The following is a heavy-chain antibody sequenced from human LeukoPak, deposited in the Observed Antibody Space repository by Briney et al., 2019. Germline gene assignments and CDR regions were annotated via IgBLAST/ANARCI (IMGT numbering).Heavy chain of an antibody. CDR2: INHSGST. J-gene: IGHJ1*01. CDR3: ASGPPSPRVAATPGYFQH. V-gene: IGHV4-34*01. D-gene: IGHD2-15*01. CDR1: GGSFSGYY. Sequence: SETLSLTCAVYGGSFSGYYWSWIRQPPGKGLEWIGEINHSGSTNYNPSLKSRVTISVATSKNHFSLKLSSVTAADTAVYYCASGPPSPRVAATPGYFQHWGQGTLVTVPS.